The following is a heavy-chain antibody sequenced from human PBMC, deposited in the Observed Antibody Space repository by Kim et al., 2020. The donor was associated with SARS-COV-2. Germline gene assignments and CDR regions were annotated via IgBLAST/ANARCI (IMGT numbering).Heavy chain of an antibody. CDR1: GFTFSSYS. CDR2: ISSSSSTI. Sequence: GGSLRLSCAASGFTFSSYSMNWVRQAPGKGLEWVSYISSSSSTIYYADSVKGRFTISRDNAKNSLYLQMNSLRDEDTAVYYCARIIEYSYVYYYYGMDVWGQGTTVTVSS. D-gene: IGHD5-18*01. J-gene: IGHJ6*02. CDR3: ARIIEYSYVYYYYGMDV. V-gene: IGHV3-48*02.